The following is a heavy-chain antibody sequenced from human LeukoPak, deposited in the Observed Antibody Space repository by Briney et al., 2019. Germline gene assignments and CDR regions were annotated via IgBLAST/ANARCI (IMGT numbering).Heavy chain of an antibody. CDR2: IIPIFGTA. CDR3: ARCGEMATAHWFFDL. V-gene: IGHV1-69*13. D-gene: IGHD5-24*01. J-gene: IGHJ2*01. CDR1: GGTFSNYA. Sequence: SVKVSCKASGGTFSNYAINWVRQAPGRGLEWMGGIIPIFGTANYAQNFQGRVTITADESTTTAYLELSGLRSEDTAVYYCARCGEMATAHWFFDLWGRGTLVTVSS.